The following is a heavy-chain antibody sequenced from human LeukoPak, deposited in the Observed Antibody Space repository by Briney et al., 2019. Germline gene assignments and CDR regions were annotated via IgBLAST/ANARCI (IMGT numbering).Heavy chain of an antibody. D-gene: IGHD3-10*01. V-gene: IGHV4-4*02. J-gene: IGHJ4*02. CDR1: GGSISSGNW. CDR2: IYHSGST. CDR3: ARVSLWFGFEY. Sequence: SETLSLTCAVSGGSISSGNWWTWVRQPPGKGLEWIGEIYHSGSTNYNPSLGGRVTMSVDKSKNLFSLKLTSVTAADTAVYYCARVSLWFGFEYWGQGSLVTVSS.